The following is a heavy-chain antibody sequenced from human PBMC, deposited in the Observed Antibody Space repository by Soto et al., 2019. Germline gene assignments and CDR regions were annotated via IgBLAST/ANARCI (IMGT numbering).Heavy chain of an antibody. CDR3: TTDYYDSSGPRLFDY. CDR1: GFTFSNAW. J-gene: IGHJ4*02. D-gene: IGHD3-22*01. CDR2: IKSKTDGGTT. V-gene: IGHV3-15*07. Sequence: GASLRPSFATSGFTFSNAWLNWVRQAPGKGLEWVGRIKSKTDGGTTDYAAPVKGRFTISRDDSKNTLYLQMNSLKTEDTAVYYCTTDYYDSSGPRLFDYWGQGT.